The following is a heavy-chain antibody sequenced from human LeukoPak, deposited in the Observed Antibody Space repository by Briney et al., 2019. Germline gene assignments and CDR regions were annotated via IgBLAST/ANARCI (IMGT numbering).Heavy chain of an antibody. CDR3: AKDLDSRVGSYYFDY. V-gene: IGHV3-23*01. J-gene: IGHJ4*02. CDR2: VSGSASST. Sequence: GGSLRLSCAASGFTFSTYAMNWVRQAPGKGLEWVSGVSGSASSTYYADSVKGRFTISRDNSKNTLYLQMNSLRAEDTALYYCAKDLDSRVGSYYFDYWGQGTLVTVSS. CDR1: GFTFSTYA. D-gene: IGHD3-22*01.